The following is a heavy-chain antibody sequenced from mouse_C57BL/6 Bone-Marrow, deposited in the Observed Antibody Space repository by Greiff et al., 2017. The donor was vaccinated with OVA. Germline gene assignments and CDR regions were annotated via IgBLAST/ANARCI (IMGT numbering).Heavy chain of an antibody. D-gene: IGHD2-14*01. CDR3: ARGGTLGLYFDY. CDR1: GFTFSDYY. J-gene: IGHJ2*01. Sequence: DVQLVESEGGLVQPGSSMKLSCTASGFTFSDYYMAWVRQVPEKGLEWVANINYDGSSTYYLDSLKSRFIISRDNAKNILYLQMSSLKSEDTATYYCARGGTLGLYFDYWGQGTTLTVSS. V-gene: IGHV5-16*01. CDR2: INYDGSST.